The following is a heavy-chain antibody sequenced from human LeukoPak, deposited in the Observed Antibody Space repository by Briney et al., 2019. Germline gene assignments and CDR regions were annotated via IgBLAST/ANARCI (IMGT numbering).Heavy chain of an antibody. Sequence: ASVKVSCTASGYTFTGYYMHWVRQAPGQGLEWMAWINPNSDGTNYAQKFQGRVTMTRDTSSSTAYMELSRLRSDDTAVYYCARGGYTYGKLDDAFDIWGQGTMVTVSS. J-gene: IGHJ3*02. V-gene: IGHV1-2*02. CDR1: GYTFTGYY. CDR3: ARGGYTYGKLDDAFDI. D-gene: IGHD5-18*01. CDR2: INPNSDGT.